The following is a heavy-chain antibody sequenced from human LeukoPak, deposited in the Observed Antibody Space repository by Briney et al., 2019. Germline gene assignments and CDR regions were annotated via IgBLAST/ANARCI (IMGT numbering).Heavy chain of an antibody. CDR2: INSDGSDT. D-gene: IGHD2-15*01. Sequence: PGGSLRLSCAASGFTFSSYSMNWVRQAPGKGLVWVSRINSDGSDTIYADSVKGRFTISRDNAKSTVYLQMNSLKAEDTAVYYCARGGYHHGFDIWGQGTMVTVSS. V-gene: IGHV3-74*01. CDR1: GFTFSSYS. J-gene: IGHJ3*02. CDR3: ARGGYHHGFDI.